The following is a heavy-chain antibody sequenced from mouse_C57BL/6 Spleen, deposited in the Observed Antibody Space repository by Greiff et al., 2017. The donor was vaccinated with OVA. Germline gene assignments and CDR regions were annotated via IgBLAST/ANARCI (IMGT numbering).Heavy chain of an antibody. CDR2: IYPGNSDT. Sequence: VQLQQSGTVLARPGASVKMSCKTSGYTFTSYWVHWVKQRPGQGLEWIGAIYPGNSDTSYNQKFKGKAKLTAVTSASTAYMELSSLTNEDSAVYYCTKEYYGSSDWYFDVWGTGTTVTVSS. CDR3: TKEYYGSSDWYFDV. CDR1: GYTFTSYW. D-gene: IGHD1-1*01. V-gene: IGHV1-5*01. J-gene: IGHJ1*03.